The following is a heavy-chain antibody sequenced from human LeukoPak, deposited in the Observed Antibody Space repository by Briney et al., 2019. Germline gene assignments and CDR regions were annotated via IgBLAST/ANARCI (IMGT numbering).Heavy chain of an antibody. CDR1: GYTFTGYY. J-gene: IGHJ4*02. CDR3: ARGVDDHVWGSYRENYFDY. CDR2: INPNSGGT. D-gene: IGHD3-16*02. V-gene: IGHV1-2*06. Sequence: ASVKVSCKASGYTFTGYYMHWVRQAPGQGLEWMGRINPNSGGTNYAQKFQGRVTMTRDTSISTAYMELSRLRSDDTAVYYCARGVDDHVWGSYRENYFDYWGQGTLVTVSS.